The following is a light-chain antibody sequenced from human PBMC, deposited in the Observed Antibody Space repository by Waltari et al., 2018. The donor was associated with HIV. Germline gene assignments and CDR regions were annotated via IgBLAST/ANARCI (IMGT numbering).Light chain of an antibody. V-gene: IGKV3-15*01. CDR3: QQYNSWPPGYT. Sequence: EVVMTQSPATLSVSPGERATLSCRASQSIASNLAWYQQKPGQTPRLLIYGASTRATGIPARFSGSGFGTEFSLTISSLQSEDFAVYYFQQYNSWPPGYTFGQGTKLEIK. J-gene: IGKJ2*01. CDR1: QSIASN. CDR2: GAS.